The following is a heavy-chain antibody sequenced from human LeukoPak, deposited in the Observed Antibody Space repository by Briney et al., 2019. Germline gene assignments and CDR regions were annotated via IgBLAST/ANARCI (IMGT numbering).Heavy chain of an antibody. J-gene: IGHJ4*02. Sequence: PGGSLRLSCAASGFTFSSYAMSWVRQAPGTGREGVSDISGSGGSTYYADSVKGRFTISRDNAKNTLYLQMNSLRAEDTAVYCCATVEIVVVTRDIPFDCWGKGTLVTVSS. CDR1: GFTFSSYA. CDR2: ISGSGGST. D-gene: IGHD3-22*01. CDR3: ATVEIVVVTRDIPFDC. V-gene: IGHV3-23*01.